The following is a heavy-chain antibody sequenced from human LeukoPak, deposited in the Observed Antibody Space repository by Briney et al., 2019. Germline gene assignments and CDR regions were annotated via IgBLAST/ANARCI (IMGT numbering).Heavy chain of an antibody. V-gene: IGHV1-2*02. CDR2: INPNSGGT. CDR1: GYTFTGYY. Sequence: GASVKVSCKASGYTFTGYYMHWVRQAPGQGLEWMGWINPNSGGTNYAQKFQGRVTMTRDTSISTAYMELSRLRSDDTAVYYCARGTISRIAAAGIFPFDYWGQGTLVTVSS. D-gene: IGHD6-13*01. J-gene: IGHJ4*02. CDR3: ARGTISRIAAAGIFPFDY.